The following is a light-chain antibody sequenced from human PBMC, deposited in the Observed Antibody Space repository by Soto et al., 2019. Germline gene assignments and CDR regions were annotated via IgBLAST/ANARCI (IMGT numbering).Light chain of an antibody. J-gene: IGLJ1*01. CDR2: EVS. CDR1: SSDVGGYTY. Sequence: QSVLTQPASVSGSPGQSITISCTGTSSDVGGYTYVSWYQQRPGKAPKVLIYEVSNRPSGVSNRFSGSKSGNTASLTIFGLQPEDEADYYCSSYTSSSTYVFGTGTKLTVL. V-gene: IGLV2-14*01. CDR3: SSYTSSSTYV.